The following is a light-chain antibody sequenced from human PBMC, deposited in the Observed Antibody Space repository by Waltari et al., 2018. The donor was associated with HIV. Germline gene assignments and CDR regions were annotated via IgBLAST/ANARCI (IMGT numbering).Light chain of an antibody. CDR1: DTDSRLCHF. J-gene: IGLJ3*02. CDR2: DIN. Sequence: SAVTQPASVSGFPGQSVTISCTGIDTDSRLCHFVSWYQQHPGKVPRLIFSDINNRASGAPDHFSASRSGDTAFLTISGLRSGDEALYYCASYTRDDTVMFGGGTLLTVL. V-gene: IGLV2-14*03. CDR3: ASYTRDDTVM.